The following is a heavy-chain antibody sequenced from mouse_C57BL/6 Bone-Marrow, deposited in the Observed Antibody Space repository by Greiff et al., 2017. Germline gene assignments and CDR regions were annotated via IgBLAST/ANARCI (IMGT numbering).Heavy chain of an antibody. Sequence: DVHLVESGGGLVQPGGSLKLSCAASGFTFNDYGMAWVRQAPRKGPEWVAFISNLAYSIYYADTVTGRFTISRENAKNTLYLEMSSLRSEDTAMYYCARQADYDVDYWGQGTTLTVSS. CDR1: GFTFNDYG. CDR3: ARQADYDVDY. J-gene: IGHJ2*01. D-gene: IGHD2-4*01. V-gene: IGHV5-15*01. CDR2: ISNLAYSI.